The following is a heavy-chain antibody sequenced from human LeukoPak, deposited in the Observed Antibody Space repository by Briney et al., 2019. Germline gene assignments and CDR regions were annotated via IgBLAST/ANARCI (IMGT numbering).Heavy chain of an antibody. V-gene: IGHV3-11*04. J-gene: IGHJ4*02. D-gene: IGHD3-10*01. Sequence: GGSLRLSCAASGFTFSDYYMSWIRQAPGKGLEWVSYISSSGSTIYYADSVKGRFTISRDNSESTVSLQMNSLKTEDTAVYYCAKGLRWFGDFYFNFFDYWGQGILVTVSS. CDR1: GFTFSDYY. CDR2: ISSSGSTI. CDR3: AKGLRWFGDFYFNFFDY.